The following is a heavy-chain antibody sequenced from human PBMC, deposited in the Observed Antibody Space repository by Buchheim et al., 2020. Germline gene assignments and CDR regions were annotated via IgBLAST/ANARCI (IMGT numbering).Heavy chain of an antibody. D-gene: IGHD3-10*01. CDR3: ATSKRRKILWFGELLSQIYGMDV. CDR1: GYTLTELS. CDR2: FDPEDGET. V-gene: IGHV1-24*01. J-gene: IGHJ6*02. Sequence: QVQLVQSGAEVKKPGASVKVSCKVSGYTLTELSMHWVRQAPGKGLEWMGGFDPEDGETIYAQKFQGRVTMTEDTSTDPAYMELSSLRSEDTAVYYCATSKRRKILWFGELLSQIYGMDVWGQGTT.